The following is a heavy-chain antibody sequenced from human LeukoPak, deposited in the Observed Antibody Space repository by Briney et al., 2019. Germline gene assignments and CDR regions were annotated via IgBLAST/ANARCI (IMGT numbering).Heavy chain of an antibody. D-gene: IGHD1-26*01. CDR3: ARINRGAPPNYSYYYMDV. CDR1: GFSLSTSGMC. CDR2: IDWDDDK. J-gene: IGHJ6*03. Sequence: KKSGPTLVKPTQTLTLTCTFSGFSLSTSGMCVSWIRQPPGKALEWLARIDWDDDKFYSTSLKTRLTISKDTSKNQVVLTMTNMDPVDTATYYCARINRGAPPNYSYYYMDVWGKGTTVTVSS. V-gene: IGHV2-70*04.